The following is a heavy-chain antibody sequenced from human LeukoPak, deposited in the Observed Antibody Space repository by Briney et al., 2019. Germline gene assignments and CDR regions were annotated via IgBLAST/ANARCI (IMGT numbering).Heavy chain of an antibody. J-gene: IGHJ3*02. CDR2: FNGDGGST. Sequence: PGGSLRLSCAASGFTFSRYWMHWVRQAPGKGLGWGSGFNGDGGSTSYADSVKGRFTISRDKAKNTLYMQMNSLRAEDTAVYYCARWLEDSYSPSITMVRGAPSRAFDIWGQGTMVTVSS. CDR1: GFTFSRYW. CDR3: ARWLEDSYSPSITMVRGAPSRAFDI. V-gene: IGHV3-74*01. D-gene: IGHD3-10*01.